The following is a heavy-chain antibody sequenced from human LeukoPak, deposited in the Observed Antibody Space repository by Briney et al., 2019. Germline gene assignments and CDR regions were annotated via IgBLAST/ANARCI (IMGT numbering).Heavy chain of an antibody. CDR2: ISAYNGNT. V-gene: IGHV1-18*01. J-gene: IGHJ5*02. CDR1: GYTFTSYG. CDR3: ARSRITMVRGVISPSSP. D-gene: IGHD3-10*01. Sequence: ASVKVSCKASGYTFTSYGISWVRQAPGQGLEWMGWISAYNGNTNYAQKLQGRVTMTTDTSTSTAYMELSRLRSDDTAVYYCARSRITMVRGVISPSSPWGQGTLVTVSS.